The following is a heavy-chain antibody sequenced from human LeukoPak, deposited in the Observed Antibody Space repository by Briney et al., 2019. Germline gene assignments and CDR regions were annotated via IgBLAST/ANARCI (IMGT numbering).Heavy chain of an antibody. D-gene: IGHD6-19*01. CDR3: AKGRSSGWYYFDY. J-gene: IGHJ4*02. CDR1: GFTFSSYA. V-gene: IGHV3-23*01. CDR2: ISGSGGST. Sequence: AGGSLRLSCAASGFTFSSYAMSWVRQAPGKGLEWVSAISGSGGSTYYADSVRGRFTISRDNSKNTLYLQMNSLRAKDTAVYYCAKGRSSGWYYFDYWGQGTLVTVSS.